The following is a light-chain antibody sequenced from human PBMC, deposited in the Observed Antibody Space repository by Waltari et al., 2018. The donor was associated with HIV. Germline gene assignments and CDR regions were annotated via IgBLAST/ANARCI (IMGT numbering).Light chain of an antibody. J-gene: IGLJ3*02. V-gene: IGLV1-47*01. CDR2: RNN. Sequence: QSVLTQPPSASGTPGQRVTISCSGSSSNIGSNYVYWYQQLPGTTPKLLSYRNNQRPSGVPDRFSGSKSGTSASLAISGLRSEDEADYYCAAWDASLSGNWVFGGGTKLTVL. CDR1: SSNIGSNY. CDR3: AAWDASLSGNWV.